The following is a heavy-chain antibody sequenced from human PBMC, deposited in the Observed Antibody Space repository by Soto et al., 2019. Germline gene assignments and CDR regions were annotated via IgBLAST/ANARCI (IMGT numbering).Heavy chain of an antibody. CDR3: ARLAHCSSTSCYGNWFDP. Sequence: SETLSLTCAVSGEYISNGYYWAWIRQPPGKWLEWIGSIFHSGTTYYNPSIKSRVTIAVDTSKNQFSLKLSSVTAADTAVYYCARLAHCSSTSCYGNWFDPWGQGTLVTVSS. D-gene: IGHD2-2*01. J-gene: IGHJ5*02. V-gene: IGHV4-38-2*01. CDR1: GEYISNGYY. CDR2: IFHSGTT.